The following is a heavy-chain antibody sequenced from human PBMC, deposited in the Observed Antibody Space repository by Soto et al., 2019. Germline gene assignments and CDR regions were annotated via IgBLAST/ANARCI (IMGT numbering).Heavy chain of an antibody. V-gene: IGHV3-74*01. CDR2: INSDGSTT. CDR1: GFTFSTYW. CDR3: ARDQGYCSGGSCYVAGY. J-gene: IGHJ4*02. Sequence: EVQLVESGGGLVQPGGSLTLSCAASGFTFSTYWMHWVCQAPGKGLVWVSRINSDGSTTDYADSVRGRFTISRDNAKNTLYLQMNSLRAEDTAVYYCARDQGYCSGGSCYVAGYWGQGTLVTVSS. D-gene: IGHD2-15*01.